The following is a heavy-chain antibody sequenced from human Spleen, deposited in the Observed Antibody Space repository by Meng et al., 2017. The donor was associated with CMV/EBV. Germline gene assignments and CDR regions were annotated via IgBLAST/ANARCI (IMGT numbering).Heavy chain of an antibody. CDR1: GGSVSSGSYY. Sequence: SETLSLTCTVSGGSVSSGSYYWSWIRQPPGKGLEWIGYIYYSGSTNYNPSLNSRVTISVDTSKNQFSLKLSSVTAADTAVYYCARHLTTLPAASNWFDPWGQGTLVTVSS. J-gene: IGHJ5*02. CDR2: IYYSGST. D-gene: IGHD2-2*01. CDR3: ARHLTTLPAASNWFDP. V-gene: IGHV4-61*01.